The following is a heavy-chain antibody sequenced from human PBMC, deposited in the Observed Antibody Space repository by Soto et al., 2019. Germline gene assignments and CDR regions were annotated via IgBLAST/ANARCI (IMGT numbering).Heavy chain of an antibody. CDR1: GITFTDYG. CDR3: AAYLTSTWSSDFDY. CDR2: ISSSGPYT. Sequence: EVQLVESGGGLVKPGGSLRLSCAASGITFTDYGFNWVRQASGKGLEWVSSISSSGPYTSYADSVKGRFTLSRDNAKNTLSLQMNNLRAEDTAVYYCAAYLTSTWSSDFDYWGQGALVTVSS. J-gene: IGHJ4*02. D-gene: IGHD1-26*01. V-gene: IGHV3-21*06.